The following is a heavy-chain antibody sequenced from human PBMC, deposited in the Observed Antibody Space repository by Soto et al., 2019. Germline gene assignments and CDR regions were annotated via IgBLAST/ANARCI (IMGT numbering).Heavy chain of an antibody. CDR3: ARASIHGSSWYFWVDP. D-gene: IGHD6-13*01. J-gene: IGHJ5*01. CDR2: IIPMFGTT. V-gene: IGHV1-69*01. CDR1: GGTFSRYA. Sequence: QVQLVQSGAEVRKPGSSVKVSCKASGGTFSRYAINWVRQAPGQGLEWMGGIIPMFGTTNYAQKFKGRVPITADESTSTVYMELNTLRSGDAAVEYCARASIHGSSWYFWVDPWGQGTLVTVSS.